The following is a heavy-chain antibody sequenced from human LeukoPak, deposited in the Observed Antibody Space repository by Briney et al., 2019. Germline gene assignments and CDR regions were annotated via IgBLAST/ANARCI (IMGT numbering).Heavy chain of an antibody. CDR2: ISSSSSTI. D-gene: IGHD2-15*01. Sequence: GGSLRLSCAASGFTFSSYEMNWVRQAPGKGVEWVSYISSSSSTIYYADSVKGRFTISRDNAKNSLYLQMNSLRAEDTAVYYCARIDTLGVAATGFDYWGQGTLVTVSS. CDR3: ARIDTLGVAATGFDY. V-gene: IGHV3-48*01. J-gene: IGHJ4*02. CDR1: GFTFSSYE.